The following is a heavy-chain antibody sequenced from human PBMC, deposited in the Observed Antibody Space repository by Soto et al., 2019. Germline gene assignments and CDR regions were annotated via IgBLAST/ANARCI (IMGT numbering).Heavy chain of an antibody. CDR2: ISSSSSTI. CDR1: GFTFSSYS. CDR3: ARRAWSYSNVGNYYYYMDV. D-gene: IGHD4-4*01. J-gene: IGHJ6*03. Sequence: GGSLRLSCAASGFTFSSYSMNWVRQAPGKGLEWVSYISSSSSTIYYADSVKGRFTISRDNAKTSLYLQMNSLRAEDTAVYDCARRAWSYSNVGNYYYYMDVWGKGTTVTVSS. V-gene: IGHV3-48*01.